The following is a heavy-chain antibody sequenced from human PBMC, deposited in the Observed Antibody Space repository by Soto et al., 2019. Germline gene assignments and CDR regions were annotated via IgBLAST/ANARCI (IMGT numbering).Heavy chain of an antibody. CDR2: INPNSGGT. CDR3: AGGTMMAAAGTRIGRAFNI. J-gene: IGHJ3*02. Sequence: ASVKVSCKASGYTFTGYYMQWVRHAPGQEPEVMGWINPNSGGTNYAQKFQGRVTMPRDTSISTAYMALSRLRSDDTAVFYCAGGTMMAAAGTRIGRAFNICGRERMGAVSS. D-gene: IGHD6-13*01. CDR1: GYTFTGYY. V-gene: IGHV1-2*02.